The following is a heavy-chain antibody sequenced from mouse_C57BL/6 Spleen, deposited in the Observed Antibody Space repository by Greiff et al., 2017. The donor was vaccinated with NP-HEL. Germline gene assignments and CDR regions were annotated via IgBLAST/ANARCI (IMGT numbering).Heavy chain of an antibody. CDR3: ARWGDYKAWFAY. J-gene: IGHJ3*01. CDR2: IDPSDSYT. D-gene: IGHD2-12*01. CDR1: GYTFTSYW. V-gene: IGHV1-69*01. Sequence: QVQLQQPGAELVMPGASVKLSCKASGYTFTSYWMHWVKQRPGPGLEWIGEIDPSDSYTNYNQKFKGKSTLTVDKSSSTAYMQLSSLTSEDSAVYYCARWGDYKAWFAYWGQGTLVTVSA.